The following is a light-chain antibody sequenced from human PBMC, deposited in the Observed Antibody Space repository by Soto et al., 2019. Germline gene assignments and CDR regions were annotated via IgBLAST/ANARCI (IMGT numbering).Light chain of an antibody. CDR3: QPYNSYSQT. V-gene: IGKV1-5*03. CDR2: KAS. CDR1: QSISSW. J-gene: IGKJ2*01. Sequence: DLQMTQSPSTLSASVGDRVTITCRASQSISSWLAWYQQKPGKAPKLLIYKASSLESGVPSRFSGSGSGTEFTLTISSLQPDDFATYYCQPYNSYSQTFGQGTKLEIK.